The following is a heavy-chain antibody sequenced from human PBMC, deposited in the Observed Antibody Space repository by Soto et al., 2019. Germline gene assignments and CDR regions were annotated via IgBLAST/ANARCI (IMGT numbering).Heavy chain of an antibody. V-gene: IGHV3-53*01. J-gene: IGHJ3*02. CDR3: ARDRTDSSRDDSFDI. Sequence: EVQLVESGGGLIQPGGSLRLSCAVSGFNVTNTYMSWVRQAPGKGLEWVSVIYRGFSTFYADSGKGRFTVSRDDSKNTVSLQMNSLRAEDTAVYYCARDRTDSSRDDSFDIWGQGTMVTVSS. D-gene: IGHD6-6*01. CDR2: IYRGFST. CDR1: GFNVTNTY.